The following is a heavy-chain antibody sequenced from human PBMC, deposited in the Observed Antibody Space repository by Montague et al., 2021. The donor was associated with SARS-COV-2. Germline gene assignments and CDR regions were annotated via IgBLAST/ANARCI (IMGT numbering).Heavy chain of an antibody. CDR1: GGSISSGSYY. D-gene: IGHD3-3*01. CDR2: IYTSGST. Sequence: TLSLTCTVSGGSISSGSYYWSWIRQPAGKGLEWIGRIYTSGSTNYNPSLKSRVTISVDTSKNQFYLKLSSVTAADTAVYYCARILGTCYDFWSGERAIDAFDIWGQGTMVTVSS. CDR3: ARILGTCYDFWSGERAIDAFDI. V-gene: IGHV4-61*02. J-gene: IGHJ3*02.